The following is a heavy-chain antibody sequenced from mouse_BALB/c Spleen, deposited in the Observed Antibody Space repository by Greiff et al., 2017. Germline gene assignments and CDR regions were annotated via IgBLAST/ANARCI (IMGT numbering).Heavy chain of an antibody. Sequence: VQLQQSGPGLVKPSQSLSLTCTVTGYSITSDYAWNWIRQFPGNKLEWMGYISYSGSTSYNPSLKSRISITRDTSKNQFFLQLNSVTTEDTATYYCARKGNYAMDYWGQGTSVTVSS. J-gene: IGHJ4*01. V-gene: IGHV3-2*02. CDR3: ARKGNYAMDY. CDR2: ISYSGST. CDR1: GYSITSDYA.